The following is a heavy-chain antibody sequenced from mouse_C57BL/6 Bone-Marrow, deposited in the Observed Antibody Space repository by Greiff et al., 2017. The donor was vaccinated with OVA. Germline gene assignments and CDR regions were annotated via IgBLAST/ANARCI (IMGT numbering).Heavy chain of an antibody. J-gene: IGHJ3*01. CDR1: GFSLTSYG. D-gene: IGHD4-1*01. V-gene: IGHV2-2*01. CDR3: ARKGDWDWFAY. CDR2: IWSGGST. Sequence: VQLQQSGPGLVQPSQSLSITCTVSGFSLTSYGVHWVRQSPGKGLEWLGVIWSGGSTDYNAAFISRLSISKDNSKSQVFFKMSSLQADDTAIYYCARKGDWDWFAYWGQGTLVTVSA.